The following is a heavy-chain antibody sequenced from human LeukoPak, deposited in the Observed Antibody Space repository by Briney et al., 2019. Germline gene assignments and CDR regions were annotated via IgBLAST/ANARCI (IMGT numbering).Heavy chain of an antibody. CDR1: GYTFTSYY. CDR2: INPSGGST. CDR3: ARDGEVGATSVHSYGFAI. D-gene: IGHD1-26*01. Sequence: ASVKVSCKASGYTFTSYYMHWVRQAPGQGLEWMGVINPSGGSTSYAQKFQGRVTMTRDTSTSTVYMELSSLRSEDTAVYYCARDGEVGATSVHSYGFAIWGQGTMVTVSS. V-gene: IGHV1-46*01. J-gene: IGHJ3*02.